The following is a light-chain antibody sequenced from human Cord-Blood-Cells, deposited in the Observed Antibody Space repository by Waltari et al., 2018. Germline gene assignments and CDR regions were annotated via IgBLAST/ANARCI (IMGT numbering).Light chain of an antibody. CDR2: DAS. Sequence: DIQITPSPSYLSASVGARVTITCQASQDISNYLNWYQQKPGKAPKLLIYDASNLETGVPSRFSGSGSGTDFTFTISSLQPEDIATYYCQQYDNLPYTFGQGTKLEIK. CDR3: QQYDNLPYT. J-gene: IGKJ2*01. CDR1: QDISNY. V-gene: IGKV1-33*01.